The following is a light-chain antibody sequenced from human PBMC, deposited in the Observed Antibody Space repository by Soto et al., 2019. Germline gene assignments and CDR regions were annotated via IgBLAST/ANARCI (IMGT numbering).Light chain of an antibody. V-gene: IGLV2-14*01. Sequence: QSALTQPASVSGSPGQSITISCTGTSSDVGGYNHVAWYQQHPGKAPKLIIYDVSNRPSGVSNRFSGSKSGNTASLTISGLQAEDEADYYCSSNTGSRTTPVVFGGGTKLTVL. CDR2: DVS. CDR1: SSDVGGYNH. CDR3: SSNTGSRTTPVV. J-gene: IGLJ2*01.